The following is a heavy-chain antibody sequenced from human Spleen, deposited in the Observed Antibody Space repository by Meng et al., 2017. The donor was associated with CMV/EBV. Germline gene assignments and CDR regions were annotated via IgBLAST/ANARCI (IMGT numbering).Heavy chain of an antibody. J-gene: IGHJ4*02. CDR1: GGSISSSSYY. CDR3: ARAHLYYDILTGYPENHATGYFDY. V-gene: IGHV4-39*07. Sequence: GSLRLSCTGSGGSISSSSYYWGWIRQPPGKGLEWIGSIYYSGSTYYNPSLKSRVTISVDTSKNQFSLKLSSVTAADTAVYYCARAHLYYDILTGYPENHATGYFDYWGQGTLVTVSS. D-gene: IGHD3-9*01. CDR2: IYYSGST.